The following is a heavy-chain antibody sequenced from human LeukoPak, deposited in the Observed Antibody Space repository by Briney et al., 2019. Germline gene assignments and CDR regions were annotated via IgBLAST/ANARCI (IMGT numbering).Heavy chain of an antibody. Sequence: PSETLSLTCIVSGGSIRSSTDYWGWIRQPPGKGLEWIGSIYYSGSTYYNPSLKSRVTISVDTSKNQFSLKLSSVTAADTAVYFWSMYARVRYVPLCIDYCGEGNLVTVS. V-gene: IGHV4-39*03. CDR1: GGSIRSSTDY. D-gene: IGHD2-8*01. CDR3: SMYARVRYVPLCIDY. CDR2: IYYSGST. J-gene: IGHJ4*02.